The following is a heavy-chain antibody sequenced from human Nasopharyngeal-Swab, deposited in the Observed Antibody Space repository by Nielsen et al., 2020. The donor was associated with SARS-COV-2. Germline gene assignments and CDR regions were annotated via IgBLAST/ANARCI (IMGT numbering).Heavy chain of an antibody. CDR1: GGTFSSYA. CDR3: ASLAMIGVHHAFDI. J-gene: IGHJ3*02. D-gene: IGHD3-22*01. V-gene: IGHV1-69*13. Sequence: SVKVSCKASGGTFSSYANSWGRQAPGQGLEWMGGSIPIFGTANYAQKFQGRVTITADESTSTAYMELSSLRSEDTAVYYCASLAMIGVHHAFDIWGQGTMVTVSS. CDR2: SIPIFGTA.